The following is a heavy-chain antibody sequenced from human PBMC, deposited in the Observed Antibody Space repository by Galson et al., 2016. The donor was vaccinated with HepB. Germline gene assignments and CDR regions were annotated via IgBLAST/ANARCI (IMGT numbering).Heavy chain of an antibody. D-gene: IGHD1-26*01. V-gene: IGHV4-39*02. CDR2: IYYVGRA. CDR1: GDSIGSSSYH. Sequence: ETLSLTCRVSGDSIGSSSYHWAWIRQPPGKGLEWIGSIYYVGRAYYRSSLKSRLTISLDPAKNHISLNLTSVTAADTAVYYCATVPGWESGIYDHWGQGTPVSVSS. CDR3: ATVPGWESGIYDH. J-gene: IGHJ4*02.